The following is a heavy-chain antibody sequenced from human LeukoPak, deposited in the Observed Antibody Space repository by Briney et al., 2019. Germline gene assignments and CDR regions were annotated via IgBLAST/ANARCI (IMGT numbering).Heavy chain of an antibody. CDR1: GFTVSSNY. D-gene: IGHD2-2*01. J-gene: IGHJ3*02. CDR3: ARVCSNTSCWGAFDI. V-gene: IGHV3-11*04. CDR2: ISSSGSSI. Sequence: GGSLRLSCAASGFTVSSNYMSWVRQAPGKGLEWVSYISSSGSSIYYADSVKGRFTSSRDNAKNSLYLQMNSLRAGDTAVYYCARVCSNTSCWGAFDIWGQGTMVTVSS.